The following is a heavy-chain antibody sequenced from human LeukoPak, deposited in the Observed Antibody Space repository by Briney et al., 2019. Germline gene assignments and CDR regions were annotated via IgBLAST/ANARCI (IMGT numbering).Heavy chain of an antibody. J-gene: IGHJ6*04. V-gene: IGHV4-59*01. Sequence: SETLPLTCTVSGGSTNSFYWSWIRQPPGGGLEWIGYIYYSGSTNYNPSLKSRVTISVDTSKNQFSLKLSSVTAADTAVYYCARLARVSLIRGVTGYHSLDVWGKGTKVTVSS. CDR2: IYYSGST. CDR1: GGSTNSFY. CDR3: ARLARVSLIRGVTGYHSLDV. D-gene: IGHD3-10*01.